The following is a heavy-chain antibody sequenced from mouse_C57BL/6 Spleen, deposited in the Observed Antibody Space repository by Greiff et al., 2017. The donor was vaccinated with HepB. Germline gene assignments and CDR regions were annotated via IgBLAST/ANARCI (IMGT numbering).Heavy chain of an antibody. CDR3: ASGPRGNYAMDY. CDR1: GYTFTDYY. Sequence: VKLQQSGAELVRPGASVKLSCKASGYTFTDYYINWVKQRPGQGLEWIARIYPGSGNTYYNEKFKGKATLTAEKSSSTAYMQLSSLTSEDSAVYFCASGPRGNYAMDYWGQGTSVTVSS. V-gene: IGHV1-76*01. J-gene: IGHJ4*01. CDR2: IYPGSGNT. D-gene: IGHD3-1*01.